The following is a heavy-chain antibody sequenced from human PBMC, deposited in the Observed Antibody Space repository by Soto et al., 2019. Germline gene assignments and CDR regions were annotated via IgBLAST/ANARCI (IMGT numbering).Heavy chain of an antibody. Sequence: QVQLVQSGAEVKQPGASVKVSCKASGYTFSRYTVHWVRQAPGQRLEWVGWINAGSGGTKYSQRFQGRVTITRDTSASTTYMELNSVRSEDTAVYYCARENEYTWNVIDYWGQGTLVTVSS. CDR2: INAGSGGT. CDR3: ARENEYTWNVIDY. V-gene: IGHV1-3*01. J-gene: IGHJ4*02. D-gene: IGHD1-20*01. CDR1: GYTFSRYT.